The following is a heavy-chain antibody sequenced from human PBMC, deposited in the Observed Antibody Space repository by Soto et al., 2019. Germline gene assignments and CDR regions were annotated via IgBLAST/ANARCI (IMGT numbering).Heavy chain of an antibody. CDR3: ARQISTSTWYNWFDP. CDR1: GDSITNSNYY. Sequence: LSLTCTVSGDSITNSNYYWGWIRQPPGKGLEWIGSIHYSRNTYYNPSLRGRGSLSVDTSKNQFSLKLTSVTAADTAVYFCARQISTSTWYNWFDPWGKGSLVTVS. CDR2: IHYSRNT. V-gene: IGHV4-39*01. J-gene: IGHJ5*02. D-gene: IGHD2-2*01.